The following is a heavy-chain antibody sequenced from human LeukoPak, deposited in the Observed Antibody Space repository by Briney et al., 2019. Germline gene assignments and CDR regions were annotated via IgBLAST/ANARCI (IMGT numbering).Heavy chain of an antibody. D-gene: IGHD5-24*01. V-gene: IGHV3-21*05. J-gene: IGHJ2*01. Sequence: GGSLRLSCAASGFTFSSYEMHWVRQAPGKGLEWVSYISSSSSYIYYADSVKGRFTISRDNAKNSLYLQMNSLRAEDTAVYYCATGRDGYNSGWYFDLWGRGTLVTVSS. CDR2: ISSSSSYI. CDR1: GFTFSSYE. CDR3: ATGRDGYNSGWYFDL.